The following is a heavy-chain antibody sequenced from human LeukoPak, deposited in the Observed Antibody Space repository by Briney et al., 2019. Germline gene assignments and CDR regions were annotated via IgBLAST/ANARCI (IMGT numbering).Heavy chain of an antibody. J-gene: IGHJ4*02. CDR1: GHTLSDLS. V-gene: IGHV1-24*01. D-gene: IGHD5-24*01. CDR2: FDPEDGGT. CDR3: TTDRGDGYNLVN. Sequence: ASVKVSCKVSGHTLSDLSMHWVRQTPGKGLEWMGGFDPEDGGTIYAQRFQGRVTMTEDTSTDTAYMEMSSLRSEDTAVYYCTTDRGDGYNLVNWGQGTLVTVSS.